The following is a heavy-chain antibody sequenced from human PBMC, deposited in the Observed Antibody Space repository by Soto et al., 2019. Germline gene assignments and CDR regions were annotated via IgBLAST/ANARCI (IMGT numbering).Heavy chain of an antibody. CDR3: ARVYCSCGSCYSIDY. J-gene: IGHJ4*02. CDR2: LNPSGGST. V-gene: IGHV1-46*03. CDR1: GYTFTSYF. D-gene: IGHD2-15*01. Sequence: QVQLVQSGAEVKKPGASVKVSCKASGYTFTSYFMHWVRQAPGQGLEWMGILNPSGGSTSYEQKYQGTVTMTRDTSTSTVYMELSSLRSENTAVYYCARVYCSCGSCYSIDYWGQGTLVTVSS.